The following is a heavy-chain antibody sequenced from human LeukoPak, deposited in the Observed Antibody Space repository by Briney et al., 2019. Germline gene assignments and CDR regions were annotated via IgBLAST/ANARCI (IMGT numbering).Heavy chain of an antibody. Sequence: ASVKVSCKASGYPFSDYYPHWVRQAPGQGLEWMGWINPNSGVTKYAQKFQGRVIMTRDTSISTAYMEFNRLRSDDTAMYYCARGQQWLEAFEHWGQGTLVTVSS. D-gene: IGHD6-19*01. CDR1: GYPFSDYY. V-gene: IGHV1-2*02. CDR3: ARGQQWLEAFEH. J-gene: IGHJ4*02. CDR2: INPNSGVT.